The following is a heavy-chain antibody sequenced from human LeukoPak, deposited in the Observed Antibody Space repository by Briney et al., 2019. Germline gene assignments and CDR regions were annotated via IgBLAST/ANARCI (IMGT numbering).Heavy chain of an antibody. Sequence: GGSLRLSCAASGFTFSSYGMHWVRQAPGKGLEWVANIKQDGREKYYVDSVKGRFIISRDNGKNSVYLQMNSLRDEETAMYYCARDDHDYVWGNYRYSGSWLDPWGQGTLVTVSS. CDR3: ARDDHDYVWGNYRYSGSWLDP. V-gene: IGHV3-7*01. CDR2: IKQDGREK. J-gene: IGHJ5*02. D-gene: IGHD3-16*02. CDR1: GFTFSSYG.